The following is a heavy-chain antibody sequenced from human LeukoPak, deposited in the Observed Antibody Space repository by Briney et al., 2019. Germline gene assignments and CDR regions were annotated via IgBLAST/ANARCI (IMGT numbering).Heavy chain of an antibody. Sequence: SSETLSLTCTVSGGSISSYYWSWIRQPPGKGLEWIGYIYYSGSTNYNPSLKSRVTISVDTSKNQFSLKLSSVTAADTAVYYCARDKIVVVPAATHYYYYCGMDVWGQGTTVTVSS. V-gene: IGHV4-59*01. J-gene: IGHJ6*02. CDR1: GGSISSYY. CDR2: IYYSGST. D-gene: IGHD2-2*01. CDR3: ARDKIVVVPAATHYYYYCGMDV.